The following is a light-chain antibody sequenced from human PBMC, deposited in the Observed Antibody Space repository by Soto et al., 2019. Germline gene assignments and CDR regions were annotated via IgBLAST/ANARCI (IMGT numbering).Light chain of an antibody. V-gene: IGKV1-8*01. Sequence: GMTQTPYSRAGSTGDRVTITCVASQGISSYLAWYQQKPGKAPKLLIYAASTLQSGVPSRFSGSGSGTDFTLTISSLQPEDFATYYCQQANSFPLTFCGGTKVDIK. J-gene: IGKJ4*01. CDR3: QQANSFPLT. CDR1: QGISSY. CDR2: AAS.